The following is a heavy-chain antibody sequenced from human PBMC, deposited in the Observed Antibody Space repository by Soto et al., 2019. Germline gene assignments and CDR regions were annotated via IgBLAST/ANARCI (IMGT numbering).Heavy chain of an antibody. J-gene: IGHJ6*02. Sequence: QVQLVESGGGLVKPGGSLRLSCAASGFTFSDYYMSWIRQAPGKGLEWVSYISSSGSTIYYADSVKGRFTISRDNAKNSLYLQMNSLRAEDTAVYYCARAISAYDYSKPALHYGMDVWGQGTTVTVSS. V-gene: IGHV3-11*01. CDR1: GFTFSDYY. CDR3: ARAISAYDYSKPALHYGMDV. CDR2: ISSSGSTI. D-gene: IGHD4-4*01.